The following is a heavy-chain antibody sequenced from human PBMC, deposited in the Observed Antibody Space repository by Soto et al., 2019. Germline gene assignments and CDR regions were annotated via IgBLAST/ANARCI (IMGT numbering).Heavy chain of an antibody. D-gene: IGHD3-3*01. CDR1: GGSISSGGYY. CDR3: ARLGRCYSLWKGYQYKYYMDF. Sequence: ETLSLTCTVYGGSISSGGYYWSWVRRDPGKRVEWVSYISSSSSTIYYADSVKGRFTISRDNAKNSLYLQMNSLRAGDTAVYYCARLGRCYSLWKGYQYKYYMDFWGEGTTVTVPS. J-gene: IGHJ6*03. V-gene: IGHV3-48*01. CDR2: ISSSSSTI.